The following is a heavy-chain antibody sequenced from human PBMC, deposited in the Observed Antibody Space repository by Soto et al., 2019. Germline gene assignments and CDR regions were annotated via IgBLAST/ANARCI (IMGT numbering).Heavy chain of an antibody. V-gene: IGHV1-18*01. CDR1: GYTFTSYG. J-gene: IGHJ5*02. CDR2: ISAYNGNT. D-gene: IGHD3-10*01. Sequence: QVQLVQSGAEVKKPGASVKVSCKASGYTFTSYGISWVRQAPGQGLEWMGWISAYNGNTNYAQKLQGRVIMTTDTTTSTAYMELRSLRSDDTAVYYCARRPGAVPRGNWFDPWGQGTLVTVSS. CDR3: ARRPGAVPRGNWFDP.